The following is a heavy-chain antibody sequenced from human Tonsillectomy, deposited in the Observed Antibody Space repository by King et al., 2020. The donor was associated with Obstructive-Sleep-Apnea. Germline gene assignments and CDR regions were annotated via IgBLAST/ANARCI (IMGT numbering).Heavy chain of an antibody. CDR1: GFTFSSYR. D-gene: IGHD3-10*01. V-gene: IGHV3-21*01. Sequence: VQLVESGGGLVKPGGSLRLPCAASGFTFSSYRINWSRQTPGKGLDWVSSITSTGYYIYYADSVKGRFTISRDNAKNSLYLQMNSLRAEDTAVYYCARDGGDYYGSGSSNFDYWGQGTLVTVSS. CDR2: ITSTGYYI. CDR3: ARDGGDYYGSGSSNFDY. J-gene: IGHJ4*02.